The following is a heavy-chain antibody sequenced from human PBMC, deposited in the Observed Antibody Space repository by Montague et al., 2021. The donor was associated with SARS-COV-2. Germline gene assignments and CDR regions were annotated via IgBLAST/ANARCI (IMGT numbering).Heavy chain of an antibody. Sequence: PAPVKPTKTLTLTCTFSGFSLSTSGMRASWIRQPPGKALEWLARIDWDDDKFYSTSLKTRLTISKDTSKKQVVLTMTNMDPVDTATYYCARSYYDILTAYYTPFDYGGQGTLVTVSS. CDR1: GFSLSTSGMR. CDR3: ARSYYDILTAYYTPFDY. J-gene: IGHJ4*02. V-gene: IGHV2-70*04. CDR2: IDWDDDK. D-gene: IGHD3-9*01.